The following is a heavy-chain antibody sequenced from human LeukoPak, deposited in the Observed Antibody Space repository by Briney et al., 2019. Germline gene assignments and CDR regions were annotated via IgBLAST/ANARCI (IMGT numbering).Heavy chain of an antibody. Sequence: GGSLRLSCAASGFTFSSYSMNWVRQAPGKGLEWVSYISSSSSTISYADSVKGRFTISRDNAKNSLYLQMNSLRDEDTAVYYCARGGFALNVPVVGLNWFDPWGQGTLVTVSS. CDR3: ARGGFALNVPVVGLNWFDP. CDR2: ISSSSSTI. D-gene: IGHD2-2*01. J-gene: IGHJ5*02. V-gene: IGHV3-48*02. CDR1: GFTFSSYS.